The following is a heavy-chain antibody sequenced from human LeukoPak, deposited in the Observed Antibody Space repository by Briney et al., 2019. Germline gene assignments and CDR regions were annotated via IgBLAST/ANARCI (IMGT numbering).Heavy chain of an antibody. J-gene: IGHJ4*02. Sequence: SETLSLTCTVSGGSLSGYYWSWIRQPPGKGLEWIGYIYYSGTTNYNPSLKSRVTISVDTSKNQFSLKLSSVTAADTAVYYCAGGPDDSSGYYPGGFDYWGQGTLVTVSS. V-gene: IGHV4-59*12. D-gene: IGHD3-22*01. CDR2: IYYSGTT. CDR3: AGGPDDSSGYYPGGFDY. CDR1: GGSLSGYY.